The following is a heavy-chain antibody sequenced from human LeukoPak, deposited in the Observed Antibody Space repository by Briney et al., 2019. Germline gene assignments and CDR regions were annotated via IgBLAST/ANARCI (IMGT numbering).Heavy chain of an antibody. V-gene: IGHV1-8*03. Sequence: ASVKVSCKASGYTFTSYDINWVRQATGQGLEWMGWMNPNSGNTGYAQKFQGRVTITRDTSISTAYMELSSLRSEDTAVYYCARGTGEYDFWSGYRYNWFDPWGQGTLVTVSS. CDR3: ARGTGEYDFWSGYRYNWFDP. CDR1: GYTFTSYD. J-gene: IGHJ5*02. CDR2: MNPNSGNT. D-gene: IGHD3-3*01.